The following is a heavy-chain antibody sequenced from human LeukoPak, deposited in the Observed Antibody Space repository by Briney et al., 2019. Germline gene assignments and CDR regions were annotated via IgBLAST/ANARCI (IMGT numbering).Heavy chain of an antibody. Sequence: GGSLRLSCAASGFTFSSYSINWVRQAPGRGLEWVSSISSSSSYIYYADSVKGRFTISRDNAKNSLYLQMNSLRAEDTAVYYCARRATTERGHSYGLDYWGQGTLVTVSS. D-gene: IGHD5-18*01. V-gene: IGHV3-21*01. CDR2: ISSSSSYI. J-gene: IGHJ4*02. CDR3: ARRATTERGHSYGLDY. CDR1: GFTFSSYS.